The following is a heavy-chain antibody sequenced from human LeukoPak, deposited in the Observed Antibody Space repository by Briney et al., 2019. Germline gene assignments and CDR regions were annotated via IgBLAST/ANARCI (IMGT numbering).Heavy chain of an antibody. CDR3: ARGLYDYEPYYYRDV. CDR2: ISAYNGNT. V-gene: IGHV1-18*01. D-gene: IGHD4-17*01. CDR1: GYTFTSYG. Sequence: EASVKVSCKASGYTFTSYGISWVRQAPGQGLEWMGWISAYNGNTNYAQKLQGRVTMTTGTSTSTAYMELRSLRSDDTAVYYCARGLYDYEPYYYRDVWGKGTTVTVSS. J-gene: IGHJ6*03.